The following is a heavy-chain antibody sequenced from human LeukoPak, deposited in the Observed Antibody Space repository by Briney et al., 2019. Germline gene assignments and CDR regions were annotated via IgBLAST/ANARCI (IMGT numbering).Heavy chain of an antibody. CDR2: INHSGST. D-gene: IGHD2-8*01. J-gene: IGHJ4*02. CDR1: GGPFSGYY. Sequence: SETLSLTCAVYGGPFSGYYWNWIRQPPGKGLEWIGQINHSGSTNYNPSLKSRVTISIDTSKNQFSLNLSSVTAADTAVYYCARRANGPSYWGQGTLVTVSS. V-gene: IGHV4-34*01. CDR3: ARRANGPSY.